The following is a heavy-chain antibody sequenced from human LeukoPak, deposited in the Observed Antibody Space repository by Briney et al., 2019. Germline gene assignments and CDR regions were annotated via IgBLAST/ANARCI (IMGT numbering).Heavy chain of an antibody. CDR2: IWYDGSNK. D-gene: IGHD3-10*01. J-gene: IGHJ4*02. Sequence: GRSLRLSCAASGFTFSSYVMHWVRQAPGKGLEWVAVIWYDGSNKYYADSVKGRFTISRDNSKNTLYLQMNSLRAEDTAVYYCARVGQGSGSYYKNPMDYWGQGTLVTVSS. CDR1: GFTFSSYV. V-gene: IGHV3-33*01. CDR3: ARVGQGSGSYYKNPMDY.